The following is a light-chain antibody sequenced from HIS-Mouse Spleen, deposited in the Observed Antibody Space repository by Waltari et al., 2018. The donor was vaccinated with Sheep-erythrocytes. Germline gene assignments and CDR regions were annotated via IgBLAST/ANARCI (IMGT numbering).Light chain of an antibody. CDR2: DVI. V-gene: IGLV2-11*02. CDR3: CSYAGSYNHV. Sequence: QSALTQPRSVSGSAGQPVTISCTGTSSAVGGYNYFSWYQPHPAKAPKLMIYDVIKRPSGVPDRFSGSKSGNTASLTISGLQAEDEADYYCCSYAGSYNHVFATGTKVTVL. CDR1: SSAVGGYNY. J-gene: IGLJ1*01.